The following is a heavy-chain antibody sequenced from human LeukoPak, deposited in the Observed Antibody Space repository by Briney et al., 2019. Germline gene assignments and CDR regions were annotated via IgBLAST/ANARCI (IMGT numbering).Heavy chain of an antibody. CDR1: GGSISSYY. V-gene: IGHV4-59*01. CDR2: IYYSGST. J-gene: IGHJ4*02. D-gene: IGHD5-12*01. CDR3: ARSGGVATYFDS. Sequence: PSETLSLTCTVSGGSISSYYWSWIRQPPGKGLECIGYIYYSGSTNYNPSLKSRVTISVDTSKNQFSLKLSSVTAADTAVYYCARSGGVATYFDSWGQGTLVTFSS.